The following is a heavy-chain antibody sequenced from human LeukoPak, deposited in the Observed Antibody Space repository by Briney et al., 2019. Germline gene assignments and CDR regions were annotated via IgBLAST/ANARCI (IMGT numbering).Heavy chain of an antibody. D-gene: IGHD2-8*01. CDR1: GGSISSYY. J-gene: IGHJ4*02. CDR3: ARGGMVYAIV. CDR2: IYYSGST. Sequence: SETLSLTCTVSGGSISSYYWSWIRQPPGKGLEWIGYIYYSGSTNYNPSLKSRVTISVDTSKNQFSLKLSSVTAADTAVYYCARGGMVYAIVWGQGTLVTVST. V-gene: IGHV4-59*01.